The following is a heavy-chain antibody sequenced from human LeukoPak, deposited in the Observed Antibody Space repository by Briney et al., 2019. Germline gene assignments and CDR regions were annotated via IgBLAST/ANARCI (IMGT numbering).Heavy chain of an antibody. D-gene: IGHD1-26*01. CDR2: IYYSGST. CDR3: ARVIVGATYYYYGMDV. Sequence: SETLSLTCTVSGGSISSYYWSWIRQPPGKGLEWIGYIYYSGSTNYNPSLKSRVTISVDTSKNQFSLKLSSVTAADTAVYYCARVIVGATYYYYGMDVWGQGTTVTVSS. J-gene: IGHJ6*02. V-gene: IGHV4-59*01. CDR1: GGSISSYY.